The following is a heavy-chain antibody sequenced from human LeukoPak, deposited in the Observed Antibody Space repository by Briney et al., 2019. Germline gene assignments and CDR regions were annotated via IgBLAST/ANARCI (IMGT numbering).Heavy chain of an antibody. CDR1: GFTFSSYG. J-gene: IGHJ6*02. CDR2: ISGSGGST. V-gene: IGHV3-23*01. D-gene: IGHD3-9*01. Sequence: GGSLRLSCAASGFTFSSYGMTWVRQAPGKGLEWVSVISGSGGSTYYAESVKGRFTISRDNSKNMLYLQMNSLRADDTAVYYCAKGPQVVDWFYGLDVWGQGTTVAVSS. CDR3: AKGPQVVDWFYGLDV.